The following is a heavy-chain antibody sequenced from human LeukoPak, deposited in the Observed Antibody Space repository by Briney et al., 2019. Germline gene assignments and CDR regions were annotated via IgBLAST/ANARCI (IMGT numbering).Heavy chain of an antibody. CDR2: IYYSGIA. Sequence: SEPLSLTCTVSGGSISSSSYYWSWIRQPPGKGLEWIGSIYYSGIAYYNPSLKSRVTISVDTSKNQFSLKLSSVTAADTAVYYCARQTLRLTDAFDIWGQGTMVTVSS. CDR3: ARQTLRLTDAFDI. V-gene: IGHV4-39*01. CDR1: GGSISSSSYY. D-gene: IGHD4/OR15-4a*01. J-gene: IGHJ3*02.